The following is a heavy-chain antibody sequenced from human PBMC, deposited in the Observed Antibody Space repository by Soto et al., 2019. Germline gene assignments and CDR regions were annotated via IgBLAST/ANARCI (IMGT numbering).Heavy chain of an antibody. CDR2: ISYDGSNK. CDR1: GFTFSSYA. V-gene: IGHV3-30-3*01. D-gene: IGHD2-2*01. J-gene: IGHJ6*02. Sequence: GGSLRLSCAASGFTFSSYAMHWVRQAPGKGLEWVAVISYDGSNKYYADSVKGRFTISRDNSRNTLYLQMNSLRAEDTAVYYCARDHCSSTSCYAYYYYGMDVWGQGTTVTVSS. CDR3: ARDHCSSTSCYAYYYYGMDV.